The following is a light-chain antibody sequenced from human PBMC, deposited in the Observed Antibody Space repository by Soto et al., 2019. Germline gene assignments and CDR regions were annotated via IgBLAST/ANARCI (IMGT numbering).Light chain of an antibody. CDR1: SSNIGSNT. J-gene: IGLJ2*01. V-gene: IGLV1-44*01. CDR3: AAWDDSLNVEV. Sequence: QAVLTQPPSASGTPGQRVTISCSGSSSNIGSNTVNWYHHLPGTAPKLLIYSNNQRPSGVPDRFSGSKSGTSASLAISGLQSEDEADYYCAAWDDSLNVEVFGGGTKVTVL. CDR2: SNN.